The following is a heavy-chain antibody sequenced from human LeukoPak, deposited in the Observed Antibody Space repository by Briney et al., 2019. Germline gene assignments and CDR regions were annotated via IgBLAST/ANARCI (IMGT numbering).Heavy chain of an antibody. CDR1: GFTFSTYW. CDR2: IKSDGST. Sequence: HPGGSLRLSCAASGFTFSTYWMHSVRQAPGKGLVWVSCIKSDGSTNYADSVKGRFTISRDNARNTLFLQMNSLRDEDTAVYYCAREGPLDYWGQGTLVTVSS. V-gene: IGHV3-74*01. CDR3: AREGPLDY. J-gene: IGHJ4*02.